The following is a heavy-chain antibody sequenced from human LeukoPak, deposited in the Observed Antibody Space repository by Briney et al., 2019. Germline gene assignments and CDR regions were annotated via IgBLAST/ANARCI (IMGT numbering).Heavy chain of an antibody. CDR3: ARGATAGRFSLRPSGAYYMDV. D-gene: IGHD6-13*01. J-gene: IGHJ6*03. V-gene: IGHV1-2*04. CDR1: GYTFTGYY. Sequence: GASVKVSCEASGYTFTGYYMHWVRQAPGQGLEWMGWINPSSGGANCAQKFQGWVTMTRDTSISTAYMELSRLRSDDTAVYYCARGATAGRFSLRPSGAYYMDVWGKGTTVTVSS. CDR2: INPSSGGA.